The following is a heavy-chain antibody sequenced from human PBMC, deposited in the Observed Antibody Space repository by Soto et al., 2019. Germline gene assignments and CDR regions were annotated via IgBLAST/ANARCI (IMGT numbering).Heavy chain of an antibody. CDR2: LIPIFGAA. Sequence: QVQLVQSGADVRKPGSSVKVSCKISGGTFTNYVISWLRQAPGQGLEWMGGLIPIFGAANLAQKFQGRVKITADDSTSTVNMELSSLTYEDKAVYYCARGRSAPNFDPWGQGTLVTVSS. V-gene: IGHV1-69*01. D-gene: IGHD6-25*01. J-gene: IGHJ5*02. CDR3: ARGRSAPNFDP. CDR1: GGTFTNYV.